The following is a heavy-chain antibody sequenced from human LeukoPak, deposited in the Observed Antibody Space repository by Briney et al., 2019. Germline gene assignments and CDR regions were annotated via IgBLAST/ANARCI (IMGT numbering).Heavy chain of an antibody. CDR1: GYTYTSYD. Sequence: GSVKVSCKASGYTYTSYDINWVRQATGQELKWMGWMNPNSGNTGYAQKFQGRVTMTRNTSFITANMVLSSLRSEDTAVYYCAGGREPKNKYFQHWGQGTLVTVSS. V-gene: IGHV1-8*01. CDR3: AGGREPKNKYFQH. D-gene: IGHD2/OR15-2a*01. J-gene: IGHJ1*01. CDR2: MNPNSGNT.